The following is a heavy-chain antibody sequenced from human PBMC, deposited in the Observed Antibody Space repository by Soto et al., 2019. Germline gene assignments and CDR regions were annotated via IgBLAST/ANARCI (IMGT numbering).Heavy chain of an antibody. V-gene: IGHV3-23*01. CDR3: AKARDFRYYYYYYGMDV. CDR1: GFTFSSYA. D-gene: IGHD3-3*01. J-gene: IGHJ6*02. CDR2: ISGSGGST. Sequence: GGSLRLSCAASGFTFSSYAMSWVRQAPGKGLEWVSAISGSGGSTYYADSVKGRFTISRDNSKNTLYLQMNSLRAEDTAVYYCAKARDFRYYYYYYGMDVWGQGTTVTVSS.